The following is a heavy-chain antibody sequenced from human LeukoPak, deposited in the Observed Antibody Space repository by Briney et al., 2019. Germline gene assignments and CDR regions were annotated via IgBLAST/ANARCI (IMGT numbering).Heavy chain of an antibody. J-gene: IGHJ4*02. Sequence: GGSLRLSCAASGFTFTSYWMHWVRQAPGKGLVWVSRINRDGSSTNHADSVKGRFTISRDNAKNTLYLQMNSLRAEDTAVYCCVRDDSSHFDYWGQGALVTVSS. CDR2: INRDGSST. V-gene: IGHV3-74*01. D-gene: IGHD6-13*01. CDR1: GFTFTSYW. CDR3: VRDDSSHFDY.